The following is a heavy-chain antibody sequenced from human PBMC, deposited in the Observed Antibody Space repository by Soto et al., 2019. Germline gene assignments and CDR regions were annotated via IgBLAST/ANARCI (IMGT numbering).Heavy chain of an antibody. CDR2: IWYDGSNE. J-gene: IGHJ4*01. D-gene: IGHD6-13*01. V-gene: IGHV3-33*01. CDR1: GFIFSNYG. Sequence: QVQLLESGGGVVQPGRSLRLSCAASGFIFSNYGMHWVRQAPGKGLEWVTVIWYDGSNEYYADSVKGRFTISRDNSKNTLYLQMNGLRAEDTAVYYCARQGWSRSWLDYWGHGTLVTVS. CDR3: ARQGWSRSWLDY.